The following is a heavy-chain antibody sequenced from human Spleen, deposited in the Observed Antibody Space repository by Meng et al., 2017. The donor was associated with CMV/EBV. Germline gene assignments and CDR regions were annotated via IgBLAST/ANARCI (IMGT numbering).Heavy chain of an antibody. D-gene: IGHD5-12*01. CDR3: GKAFYSGYAGPLGS. CDR2: ISWEGAFI. Sequence: GGSLRLSCVASGFPFDDYAMYWVRQAPGKRLEWVSLISWEGAFIYYVDSAKGRFTISRDNNKNSLYLKMNNLRPEDTALYYCGKAFYSGYAGPLGSWGQGTLVTVSS. J-gene: IGHJ5*02. V-gene: IGHV3-43D*03. CDR1: GFPFDDYA.